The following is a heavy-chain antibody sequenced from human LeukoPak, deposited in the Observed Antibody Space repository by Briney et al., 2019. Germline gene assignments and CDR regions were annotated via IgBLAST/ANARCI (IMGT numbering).Heavy chain of an antibody. V-gene: IGHV4-59*01. CDR2: IYYSGST. J-gene: IGHJ4*02. CDR1: GGSISSYY. D-gene: IGHD4-17*01. Sequence: PSETLSLTCTVSGGSISSYYWSWIRQPPGKGLEWIGYIYYSGSTNYNPSLKSRVTISVDTSKNLFSLKLSSVTAADTAVYYCAREVYGDFDYWGQGTLVTVSS. CDR3: AREVYGDFDY.